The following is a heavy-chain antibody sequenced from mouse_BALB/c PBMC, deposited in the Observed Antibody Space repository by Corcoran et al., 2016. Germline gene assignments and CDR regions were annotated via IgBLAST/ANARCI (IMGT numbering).Heavy chain of an antibody. CDR2: INPYNGAT. Sequence: EVQLQQSGPELVKPGASVKISCKASGYSFTGYYMHWVKQSHVKSLEWIGRINPYNGATSYNQNFKDKASLTVDKSSSTAYMELHSLTSEDSAVYYCASPSTMIPLFAYWGQGTLVTVS. D-gene: IGHD2-4*01. CDR3: ASPSTMIPLFAY. CDR1: GYSFTGYY. J-gene: IGHJ3*01. V-gene: IGHV1-26*01.